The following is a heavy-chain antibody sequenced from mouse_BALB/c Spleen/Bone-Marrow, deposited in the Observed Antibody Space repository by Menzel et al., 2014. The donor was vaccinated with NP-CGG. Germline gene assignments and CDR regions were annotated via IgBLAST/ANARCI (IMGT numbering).Heavy chain of an antibody. Sequence: VQLQQSGVELVKPGVSVKLSCTASGFNIKDTYMHWVKQRPEQGLEWIGRIDPANGNTKYDPKFQGKATITADTSSNTAYLQLSSLTSEDTAVDYCSRGGTTATWYFDVWDEGTTVNIST. CDR2: IDPANGNT. D-gene: IGHD1-2*01. J-gene: IGHJ1*01. CDR1: GFNIKDTY. CDR3: SRGGTTATWYFDV. V-gene: IGHV14-3*02.